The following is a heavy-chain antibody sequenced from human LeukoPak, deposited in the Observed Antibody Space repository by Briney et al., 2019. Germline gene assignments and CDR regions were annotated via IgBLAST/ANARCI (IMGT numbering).Heavy chain of an antibody. Sequence: GASVKVSCKASGYNFIGYYMHWVRQAPGQGLEWMGWINPNSGGTNYAQKFQGRVTMTRDTSISTAYMELSRLRSDDTAVYYCAREIWSGYLGVGYWGQGTLVTVSS. J-gene: IGHJ4*02. D-gene: IGHD3-3*01. CDR3: AREIWSGYLGVGY. CDR2: INPNSGGT. CDR1: GYNFIGYY. V-gene: IGHV1-2*02.